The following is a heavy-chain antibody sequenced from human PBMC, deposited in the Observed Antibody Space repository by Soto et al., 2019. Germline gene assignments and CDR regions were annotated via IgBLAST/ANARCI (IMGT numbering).Heavy chain of an antibody. CDR1: GGTFSSYA. J-gene: IGHJ6*02. CDR2: IIPIFGTA. D-gene: IGHD2-2*03. CDR3: ARGLGIVVVPAARAHYYYGMDV. Sequence: ASVKVSCKASGGTFSSYAISWVRQAPGQGLEWMGGIIPIFGTANYAQKFQGRVTITADESTSTAYMELSSLRSEGTAVYYCARGLGIVVVPAARAHYYYGMDVWGQGTTVTVSS. V-gene: IGHV1-69*13.